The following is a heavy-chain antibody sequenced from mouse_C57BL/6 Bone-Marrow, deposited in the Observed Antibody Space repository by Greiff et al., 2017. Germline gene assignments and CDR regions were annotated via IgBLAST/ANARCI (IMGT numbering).Heavy chain of an antibody. D-gene: IGHD1-1*01. Sequence: VQLQQPGAELVRPGSSVKLSCKASGYTFTSYWMDWVKQRPGQGLEWIGNIYPSDSETHYNQKFKDKATLTVDKSSSTAYMQLSSLTSEDSAVYYCAMIGDITTVVAIDYWGQGTTLTVSS. CDR2: IYPSDSET. CDR3: AMIGDITTVVAIDY. CDR1: GYTFTSYW. J-gene: IGHJ2*01. V-gene: IGHV1-61*01.